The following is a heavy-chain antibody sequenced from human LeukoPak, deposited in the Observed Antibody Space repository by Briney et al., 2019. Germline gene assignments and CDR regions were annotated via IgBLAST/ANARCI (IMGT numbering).Heavy chain of an antibody. J-gene: IGHJ4*02. CDR3: ARAGDSSLSGPFDY. CDR1: GFTFSSYA. CDR2: MPYDGNHK. Sequence: GRSLRLSCAASGFTFSSYAMHWVRQAPGKGLEWVAVMPYDGNHKDYADSVKGRFTISRDNSKNTLYLQMNSLRAEDTAVYYCARAGDSSLSGPFDYWGQGTLVTVSS. V-gene: IGHV3-30-3*01. D-gene: IGHD6-6*01.